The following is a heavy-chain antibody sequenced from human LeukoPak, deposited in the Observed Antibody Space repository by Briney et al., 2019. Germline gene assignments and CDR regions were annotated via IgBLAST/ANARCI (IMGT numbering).Heavy chain of an antibody. CDR3: ARTDWNDGGGYFDY. Sequence: PSETLSLTCAVYGGSFSGYYWSWIRQPPGKGLEWIGEINHSGSTNYNPSLKSRVTISVDTSKNQFSLKLSSVTAADTAVYYCARTDWNDGGGYFDYWGQGTLVTVSS. V-gene: IGHV4-34*01. CDR2: INHSGST. D-gene: IGHD1-1*01. CDR1: GGSFSGYY. J-gene: IGHJ4*02.